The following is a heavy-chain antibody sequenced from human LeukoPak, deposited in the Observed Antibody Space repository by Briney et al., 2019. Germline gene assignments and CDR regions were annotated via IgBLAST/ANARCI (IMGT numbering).Heavy chain of an antibody. V-gene: IGHV1-2*02. J-gene: IGHJ4*02. CDR2: INPNSGGT. Sequence: ASVKVSCKSSGYTFTGYYMHWVRQAPGQGLEWMGWINPNSGGTNYAQKFEGRVTMTRDTSISTAYMELSRLRSDDTAVYYCARGNPSDLQPLDYWGQGTLVTVSS. D-gene: IGHD3-3*01. CDR1: GYTFTGYY. CDR3: ARGNPSDLQPLDY.